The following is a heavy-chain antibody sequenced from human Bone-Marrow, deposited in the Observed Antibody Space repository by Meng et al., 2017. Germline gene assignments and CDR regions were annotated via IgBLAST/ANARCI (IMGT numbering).Heavy chain of an antibody. D-gene: IGHD3-10*01. V-gene: IGHV3-13*01. CDR2: IGTAGDT. CDR3: ATGVPGGSRTYSLDFLFHVMDV. Sequence: GESLKISCAASGFTFSSYDMHWVRQATGKGLEWVSAIGTAGDTYYPGSVKGRFTISRENAKNSLYLQMNSLRADDTAVYYCATGVPGGSRTYSLDFLFHVMDVWGQGTTVTVSS. CDR1: GFTFSSYD. J-gene: IGHJ6*02.